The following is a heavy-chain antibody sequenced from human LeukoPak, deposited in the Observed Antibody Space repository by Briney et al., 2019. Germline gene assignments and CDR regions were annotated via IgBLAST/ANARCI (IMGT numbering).Heavy chain of an antibody. CDR3: ASYYDSSGDYYYYYMDV. J-gene: IGHJ6*03. CDR2: IIPIFGTA. CDR1: GGTFSSYA. D-gene: IGHD3-22*01. V-gene: IGHV1-69*05. Sequence: SVKVSCKASGGTFSSYAISWVRQAPGQGLEWMGGIIPIFGTANYAQKFQGRATITTDESTSTAYMELSSLRSEDTAVYYCASYYDSSGDYYYYYMDVWGKGTTVTVSS.